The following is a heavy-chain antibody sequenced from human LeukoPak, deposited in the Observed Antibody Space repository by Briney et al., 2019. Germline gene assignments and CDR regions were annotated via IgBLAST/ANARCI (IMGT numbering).Heavy chain of an antibody. CDR1: GFTFSSYW. V-gene: IGHV3-74*01. J-gene: IGHJ4*02. CDR3: VRAKHGYFDY. Sequence: GGSLRLSCAASGFTFSSYWMHWVRQAPEKGLVWVSRINSDGSSTSYADSVKGRFTISRDNAKNTLYLQMNSLRAEDTAVYYCVRAKHGYFDYWGQGTLVTVSS. CDR2: INSDGSST.